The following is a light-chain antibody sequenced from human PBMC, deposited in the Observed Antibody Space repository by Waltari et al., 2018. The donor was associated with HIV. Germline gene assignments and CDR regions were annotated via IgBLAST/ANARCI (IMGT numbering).Light chain of an antibody. CDR1: ISNIGSNT. CDR3: AAWDDSLNEV. Sequence: QSVLTQPPSASGTPGPRVTISCSGSISNIGSNTVNWYQQLPGTAPKLLIYSNNQRPSGVPDRVSGSKSGTSASLAISGLQSEDEADYYCAAWDDSLNEVFGGGTKLTVL. CDR2: SNN. J-gene: IGLJ2*01. V-gene: IGLV1-44*01.